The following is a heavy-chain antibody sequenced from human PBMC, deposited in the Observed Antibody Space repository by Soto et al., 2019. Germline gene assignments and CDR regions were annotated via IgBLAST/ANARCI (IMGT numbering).Heavy chain of an antibody. J-gene: IGHJ4*02. V-gene: IGHV3-11*01. CDR1: GFTFSDYY. D-gene: IGHD3-22*01. CDR3: AREYYYDSRGPQGY. CDR2: ISSSGSTI. Sequence: GGSLRLSCAASGFTFSDYYMSWIRQAPGKGLEWVSYISSSGSTIYYADSVKGRFTISRDNAKNSLYLQMNSLRAEDTAVYYFAREYYYDSRGPQGYWGQGTLVTVSS.